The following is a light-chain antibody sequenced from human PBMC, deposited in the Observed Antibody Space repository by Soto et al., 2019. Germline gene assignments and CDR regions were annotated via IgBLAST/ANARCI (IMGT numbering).Light chain of an antibody. CDR1: QSGSSN. J-gene: IGKJ3*01. Sequence: PAPLSVSRGERATVTCRASQSGSSNLTWYQQKPGQSPRLLIYGASTRATRIPARFSGSGSGTEFTLTISSLQSEDFAVYYCQQYNTWPPYTFGPGTKVDIK. V-gene: IGKV3-15*01. CDR3: QQYNTWPPYT. CDR2: GAS.